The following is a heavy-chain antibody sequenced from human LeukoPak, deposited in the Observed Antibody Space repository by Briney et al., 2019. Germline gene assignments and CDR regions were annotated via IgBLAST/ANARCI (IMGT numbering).Heavy chain of an antibody. CDR3: ASAVLRFLEWLPTPGYFDY. Sequence: SETLSLTCAVYGGSFSGYYWSWIRQPPGKGLEWIGYIYHSGSTYYNPSLKSRVTISVDRSKNQFSLKLSSVTAADTAVYYCASAVLRFLEWLPTPGYFDYWGQGTLVTVSS. J-gene: IGHJ4*02. D-gene: IGHD3-3*01. CDR1: GGSFSGYY. CDR2: IYHSGST. V-gene: IGHV4-34*01.